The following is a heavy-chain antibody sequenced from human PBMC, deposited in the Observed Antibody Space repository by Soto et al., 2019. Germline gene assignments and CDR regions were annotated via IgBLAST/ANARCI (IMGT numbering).Heavy chain of an antibody. V-gene: IGHV1-18*01. CDR2: ISAYNGNT. J-gene: IGHJ5*02. CDR1: GYTFTSYG. D-gene: IGHD6-13*01. Sequence: ASVKGSCKASGYTFTSYGISWVRQAPGQGLEWMGWISAYNGNTNYAQKLQGRVTMTTDTSTSTAYMELRSLRSDDTAVYYCARAPRGQQLWENWFDPWGQGTLVTVSS. CDR3: ARAPRGQQLWENWFDP.